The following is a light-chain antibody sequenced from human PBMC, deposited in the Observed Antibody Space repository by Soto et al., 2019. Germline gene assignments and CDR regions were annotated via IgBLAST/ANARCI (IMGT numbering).Light chain of an antibody. CDR2: SAS. J-gene: IGKJ4*01. V-gene: IGKV1-16*01. Sequence: DIQMTQSPSSLSASVGDRVTITCRASQGISNYLGWFQQKPGQAPKSLIYSASSLQSGVPSTFSGSGYGTDFTLTISSLQPEDSATYYCHQYNSLPLTFGGGTKVEI. CDR1: QGISNY. CDR3: HQYNSLPLT.